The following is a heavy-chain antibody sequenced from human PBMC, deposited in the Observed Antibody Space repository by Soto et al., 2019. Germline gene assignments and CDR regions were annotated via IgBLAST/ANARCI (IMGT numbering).Heavy chain of an antibody. V-gene: IGHV3-48*02. J-gene: IGHJ6*02. CDR3: ARGMVDGGYYYGMYV. CDR1: GFTFSSYS. CDR2: ISSSSSTI. D-gene: IGHD2-8*01. Sequence: PGGSLRLSCAASGFTFSSYSMNWVRQAPGKGLEWVSYISSSSSTIYYADSVKGRFTISRDNAKNSLYLQMNSLRDEDTAVYYCARGMVDGGYYYGMYVWGQGTTVTVSS.